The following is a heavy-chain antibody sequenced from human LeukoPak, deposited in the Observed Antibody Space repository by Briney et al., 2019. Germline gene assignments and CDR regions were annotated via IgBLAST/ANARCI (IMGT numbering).Heavy chain of an antibody. CDR3: AKFPSTVPTNYFDY. Sequence: GGSLRLSCAASGFTFNNYAMHWVRQAPGKGLEWVSIISGSGGSTYYADSVKGRFTISRDNSKNTLYLQMNNLRAEDTAIYYCAKFPSTVPTNYFDYWGQGTLVTVSS. V-gene: IGHV3-23*01. J-gene: IGHJ4*02. CDR1: GFTFNNYA. D-gene: IGHD2-2*01. CDR2: ISGSGGST.